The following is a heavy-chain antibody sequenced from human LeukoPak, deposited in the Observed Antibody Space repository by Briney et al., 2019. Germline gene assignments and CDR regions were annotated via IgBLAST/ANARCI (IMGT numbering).Heavy chain of an antibody. J-gene: IGHJ4*02. CDR3: ARDGRGEYYFDY. Sequence: ASVTVSFTASGYTFTIYYMHWVRQAPGQGLEWMGIINPSGGSTSYAQKSQGRVTMTRDTSTSTVYMELSSLRSEDTAVYYCARDGRGEYYFDYWGQGTLVTVSS. V-gene: IGHV1-46*01. CDR2: INPSGGST. CDR1: GYTFTIYY. D-gene: IGHD5-12*01.